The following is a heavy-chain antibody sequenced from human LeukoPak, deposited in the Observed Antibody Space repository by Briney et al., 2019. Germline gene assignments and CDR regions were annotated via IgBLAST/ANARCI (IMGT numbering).Heavy chain of an antibody. CDR1: GGSISSYY. D-gene: IGHD3-22*01. J-gene: IGHJ3*02. V-gene: IGHV4-59*08. CDR2: IYYSGST. Sequence: SETLSRTCTVSGGSISSYYWSWIRQPPGKGLEWIGYIYYSGSTNYNPSLKSRVTISVDTSKNQFSLKLSSVTAADTAVYYCARQVVIPYDAFDIWGQGTMVTVSS. CDR3: ARQVVIPYDAFDI.